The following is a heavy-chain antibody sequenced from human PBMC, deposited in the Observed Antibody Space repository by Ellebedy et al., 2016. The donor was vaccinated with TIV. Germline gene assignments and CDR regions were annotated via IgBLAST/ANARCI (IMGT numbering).Heavy chain of an antibody. V-gene: IGHV3-23*03. J-gene: IGHJ4*02. Sequence: GESLKISCTASGFTFSSYAMRWVRQAPGKGLEWVAGVHGGGLVIAYADSVKGRFTISRDNSKNTLDLQMNSLRAEDTAIYYCASSRYHYYVGNTVFAYWGQGTLVTVSS. CDR1: GFTFSSYA. D-gene: IGHD3-10*01. CDR3: ASSRYHYYVGNTVFAY. CDR2: VHGGGLVI.